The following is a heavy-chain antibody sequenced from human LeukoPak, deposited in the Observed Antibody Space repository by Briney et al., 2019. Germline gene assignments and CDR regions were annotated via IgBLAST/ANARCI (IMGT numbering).Heavy chain of an antibody. V-gene: IGHV3-11*01. Sequence: GGSLRLSCAASGFSFSDYYMSWIRQAPGKGLEWVSYISSSGSTIYYADSVKGRFTISRDNAKNSLYLQMNSLRAEDTAVYYCAKGVYGDSGPVARYYGMDVWGQGTTVTVSS. CDR1: GFSFSDYY. CDR2: ISSSGSTI. J-gene: IGHJ6*02. CDR3: AKGVYGDSGPVARYYGMDV. D-gene: IGHD4-17*01.